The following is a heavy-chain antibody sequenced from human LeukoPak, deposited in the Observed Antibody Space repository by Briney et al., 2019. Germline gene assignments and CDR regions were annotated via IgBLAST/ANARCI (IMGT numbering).Heavy chain of an antibody. D-gene: IGHD2-15*01. V-gene: IGHV1-18*01. CDR2: ISAYNGNT. CDR3: ARHSDRGDSLHGFHV. Sequence: ASVKVSCKASGYTFTSYGISWVRQAPGQGLEWMGWISAYNGNTNYAQKLQGRVTMTTDTSTSTAYMELRSLRSDDTAVYYCARHSDRGDSLHGFHVWGQGTMVAVSS. CDR1: GYTFTSYG. J-gene: IGHJ3*01.